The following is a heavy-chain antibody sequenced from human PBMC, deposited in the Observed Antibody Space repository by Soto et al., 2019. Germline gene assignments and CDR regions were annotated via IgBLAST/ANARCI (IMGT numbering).Heavy chain of an antibody. CDR3: ARVYHFWSGYVRFDP. D-gene: IGHD3-3*01. V-gene: IGHV4-34*01. J-gene: IGHJ5*02. CDR1: GGSFSGYY. CDR2: INHSGST. Sequence: SSETLSLTCAVYGGSFSGYYWSWIRQPPGKGLEWIGEINHSGSTNYNPSLKSRVTISVDTSKNQFSLKLSSVTAADTAVYYCARVYHFWSGYVRFDPWGQGNLVTVSS.